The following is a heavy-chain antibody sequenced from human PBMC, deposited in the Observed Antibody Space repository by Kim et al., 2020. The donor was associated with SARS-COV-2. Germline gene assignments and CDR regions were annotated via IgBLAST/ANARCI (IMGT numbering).Heavy chain of an antibody. D-gene: IGHD3-10*01. J-gene: IGHJ6*02. CDR2: ISGSGGST. Sequence: GGSLRLSCAASGFTFSSYAMSWVRQAQGKGLEWVSAISGSGGSTYYADSVKGRFTISRDNSKNTLYLQMNSLRAEDTAVYYCAKGSMVRGPMYYYYYGMDVWGQGTTVTVSS. CDR1: GFTFSSYA. CDR3: AKGSMVRGPMYYYYYGMDV. V-gene: IGHV3-23*01.